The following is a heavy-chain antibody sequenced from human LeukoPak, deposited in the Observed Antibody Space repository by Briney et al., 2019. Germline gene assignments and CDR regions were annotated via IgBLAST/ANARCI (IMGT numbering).Heavy chain of an antibody. D-gene: IGHD6-13*01. CDR1: GFTLSNYG. J-gene: IGHJ6*03. CDR2: ISYDGSNK. Sequence: GGSLRLSCAASGFTLSNYGMHWVRQAPGKGLEWVAVISYDGSNKYYSDSVKGRFTISRDDSKNTLYLQMNSLRAEDTAVYYCARLQQQLVGVSYYYYMDVWGKGTTVTVSS. CDR3: ARLQQQLVGVSYYYYMDV. V-gene: IGHV3-30*03.